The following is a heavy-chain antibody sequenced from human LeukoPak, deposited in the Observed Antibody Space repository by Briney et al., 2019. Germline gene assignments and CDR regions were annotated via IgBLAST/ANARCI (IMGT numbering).Heavy chain of an antibody. Sequence: GGSLRLSCAASGFPFSNFALSWVRQAPGEGLEWVSAISGTGATWYPDSVKGRFTISRDKSKNTVYLQMNSLRVDDTALYYCARDRDYMDVWGKGTTVTVSS. V-gene: IGHV3-23*01. CDR1: GFPFSNFA. CDR3: ARDRDYMDV. CDR2: ISGTGAT. D-gene: IGHD3-10*01. J-gene: IGHJ6*03.